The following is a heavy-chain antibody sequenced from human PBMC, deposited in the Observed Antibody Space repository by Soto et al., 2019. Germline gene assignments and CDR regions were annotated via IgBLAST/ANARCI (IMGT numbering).Heavy chain of an antibody. CDR2: IYYTGST. J-gene: IGHJ5*02. CDR1: GDSIGSGSSY. D-gene: IGHD5-18*01. CDR3: ARPLNVDTAMCHNWFGP. Sequence: PSETLSLTCTVSGDSIGSGSSYWGWIRQTPGKGLEWIASIYYTGSTYYNPSLKSRVTISVDTSKNQFSLRLSSVTAADTAVFYFARPLNVDTAMCHNWFGPRRERPLVTASS. V-gene: IGHV4-39*01.